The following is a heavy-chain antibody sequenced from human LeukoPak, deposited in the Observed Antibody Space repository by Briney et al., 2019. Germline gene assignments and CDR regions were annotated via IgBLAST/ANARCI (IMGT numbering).Heavy chain of an antibody. Sequence: ASVKVSCKASGYSFADYYMHWVRQAPGQGLEWMGWIKPNSGGTRSAQKFQGRVTMTRDTSISTAYMELSRLRSDDTAVYYCARVLLWFESTDPDDAFDIWGQGTMVTVSS. J-gene: IGHJ3*02. V-gene: IGHV1-2*02. D-gene: IGHD3-10*01. CDR1: GYSFADYY. CDR2: IKPNSGGT. CDR3: ARVLLWFESTDPDDAFDI.